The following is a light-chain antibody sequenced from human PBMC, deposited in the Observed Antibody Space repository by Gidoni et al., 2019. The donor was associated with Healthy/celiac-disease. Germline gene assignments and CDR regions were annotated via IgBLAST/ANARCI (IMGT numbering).Light chain of an antibody. CDR3: AAWDDSLNVV. CDR2: SNN. J-gene: IGLJ2*01. Sequence: QSVLTQPPSASGAPGQRVTISCSGSRSNIGSNTVHWYQQLPGTAPKLLIYSNNQRPSGVPDRFSGSQSGTSASLAISGLQSEDEADYYCAAWDDSLNVVFGGGTKLTVL. CDR1: RSNIGSNT. V-gene: IGLV1-44*01.